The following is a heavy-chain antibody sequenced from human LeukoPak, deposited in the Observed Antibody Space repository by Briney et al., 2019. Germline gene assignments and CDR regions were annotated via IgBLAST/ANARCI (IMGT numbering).Heavy chain of an antibody. J-gene: IGHJ4*02. CDR3: ATDFTVMGY. V-gene: IGHV1-24*01. CDR1: GHTLTELS. D-gene: IGHD4-17*01. CDR2: FDPEDGEA. Sequence: SSVKVSCKVSGHTLTELSMHWVRQAPGKGLEWMGGFDPEDGEAIYAQKFQGRVTMTEDTSTDTAYMELSSLRSEDTAVYYCATDFTVMGYWGQGTLVTVSS.